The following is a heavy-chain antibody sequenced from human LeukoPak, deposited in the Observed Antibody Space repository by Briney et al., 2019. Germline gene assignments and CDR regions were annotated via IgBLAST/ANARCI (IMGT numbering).Heavy chain of an antibody. CDR1: GGSISNYY. J-gene: IGHJ4*02. V-gene: IGHV4-59*01. Sequence: SETLSLTCTVSGGSISNYYWSWIRQPPGKGLEWIGYIYHSGSTSYNPSLKSRVTISVDTSKNQFSLKLSSVTAADTAVYYCARGYYDFWSGYYSLGIYYFDYWGQGTLVTVSS. CDR2: IYHSGST. D-gene: IGHD3-3*01. CDR3: ARGYYDFWSGYYSLGIYYFDY.